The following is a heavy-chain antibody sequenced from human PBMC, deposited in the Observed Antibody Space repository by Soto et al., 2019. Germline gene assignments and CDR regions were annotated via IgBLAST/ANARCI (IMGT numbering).Heavy chain of an antibody. CDR1: GYTFTSYG. D-gene: IGHD3-16*02. J-gene: IGHJ4*02. CDR3: ARDGIGYDYVWGSYRYTGDY. Sequence: QVQLVQSGAGVKKPGASVKVSCKASGYTFTSYGISWVRQAPGQGLEWMGWISAYNGNTNYAQKLQGRVTMTTDTATSTAYMELRSLRSDDTAVYYCARDGIGYDYVWGSYRYTGDYWGQGTLVTVSS. V-gene: IGHV1-18*01. CDR2: ISAYNGNT.